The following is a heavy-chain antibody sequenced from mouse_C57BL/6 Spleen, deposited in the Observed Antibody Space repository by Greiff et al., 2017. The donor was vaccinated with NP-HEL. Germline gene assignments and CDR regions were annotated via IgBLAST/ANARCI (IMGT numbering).Heavy chain of an antibody. Sequence: VQLKESGAELVKPGGLGKMDCKVFGCTVTSYWRTWVKQRPGQGLEWIGDIYPVGGGTNYNEKFKSKATLTVDTYSRTGYMQLSSLTAEDSAVYYCAREYYGSREYFDYWGQGTTLTVSS. D-gene: IGHD1-1*01. CDR3: AREYYGSREYFDY. CDR1: GCTVTSYW. CDR2: IYPVGGGT. V-gene: IGHV1-55*01. J-gene: IGHJ2*01.